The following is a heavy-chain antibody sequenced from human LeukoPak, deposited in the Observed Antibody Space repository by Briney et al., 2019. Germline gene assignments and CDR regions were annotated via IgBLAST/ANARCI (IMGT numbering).Heavy chain of an antibody. CDR1: GFTFSSYA. CDR3: ARTYCAGDCYSGIYYFDS. Sequence: GGSLRLSCAASGFTFSSYAMSWVRQAPGKGLEWVSAISGSGGSTYYADSVKGRFTISRDNSKNTLYLQMNSLRAEDTAVYYCARTYCAGDCYSGIYYFDSWGQGTLVTVSS. V-gene: IGHV3-23*01. CDR2: ISGSGGST. J-gene: IGHJ4*02. D-gene: IGHD2-21*02.